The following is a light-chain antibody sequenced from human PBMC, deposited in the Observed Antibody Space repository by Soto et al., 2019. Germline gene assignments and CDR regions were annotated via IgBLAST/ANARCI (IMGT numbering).Light chain of an antibody. CDR1: QGISSY. CDR2: AAS. J-gene: IGKJ5*01. Sequence: DIQLTQSPSFLSASVGDRVTITCRASQGISSYLAWYQQKPGKAPKLLIYAASTLQSGVPSRFSGSGSGTELTITISSLQPEDFETYYCQQLNTYPITFGQGTRLEI. V-gene: IGKV1-9*01. CDR3: QQLNTYPIT.